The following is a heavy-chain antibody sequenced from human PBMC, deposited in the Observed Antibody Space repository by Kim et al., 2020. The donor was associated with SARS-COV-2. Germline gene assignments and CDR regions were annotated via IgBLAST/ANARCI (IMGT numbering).Heavy chain of an antibody. Sequence: QKFQGRVTITADESTSTAYMEMSSLTSEDTAVYYCASSMTNYDILSGYLDVWGQGTSVTVSS. D-gene: IGHD3-9*01. J-gene: IGHJ6*02. CDR3: ASSMTNYDILSGYLDV. V-gene: IGHV1-69*01.